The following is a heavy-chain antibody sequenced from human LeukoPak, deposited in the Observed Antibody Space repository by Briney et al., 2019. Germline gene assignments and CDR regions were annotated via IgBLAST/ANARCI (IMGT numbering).Heavy chain of an antibody. V-gene: IGHV3-66*01. CDR2: IYSGGST. CDR3: ARVGYSYTNIYGMDV. Sequence: GGSLRLSCAASGFTVSSNYMSWVRQAPGKGLEWVSVIYSGGSTYYADSVKGRFTISRDNSKNTLYLQMNSLRAEDTAVYYCARVGYSYTNIYGMDVWGQGTTVTVSS. J-gene: IGHJ6*02. CDR1: GFTVSSNY. D-gene: IGHD5-18*01.